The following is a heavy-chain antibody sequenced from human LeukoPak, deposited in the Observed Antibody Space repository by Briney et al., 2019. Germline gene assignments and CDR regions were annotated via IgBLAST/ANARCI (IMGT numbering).Heavy chain of an antibody. Sequence: SETLSLTCSVSGYSISSGYYWGWIRQPPGKRLEWVGSISSSGNTYYNPTLKSRVAISVDTSKNQFSLNLTSVTAADAAVYYCARDLGYSGFDWAPWGQGTLVTVSS. D-gene: IGHD5-12*01. CDR2: ISSSGNT. J-gene: IGHJ5*02. V-gene: IGHV4-38-2*02. CDR3: ARDLGYSGFDWAP. CDR1: GYSISSGYY.